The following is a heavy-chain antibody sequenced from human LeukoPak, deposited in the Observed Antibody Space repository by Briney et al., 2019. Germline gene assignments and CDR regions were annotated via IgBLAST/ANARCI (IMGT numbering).Heavy chain of an antibody. CDR2: IIPIFGTA. Sequence: GASVKVSCKASGGTFSSYAISWVRQAPGQGLEWMGGIIPIFGTANYAQKFQGRVTMTRDTSISTAYMELSRLRSDDTAVYYCARDRSIYSAFDIWGQGTMVTVSS. CDR3: ARDRSIYSAFDI. J-gene: IGHJ3*02. D-gene: IGHD1-26*01. CDR1: GGTFSSYA. V-gene: IGHV1-69*05.